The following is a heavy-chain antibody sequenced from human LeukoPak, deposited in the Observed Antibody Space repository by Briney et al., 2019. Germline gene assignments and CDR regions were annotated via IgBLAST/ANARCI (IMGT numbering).Heavy chain of an antibody. J-gene: IGHJ4*02. CDR3: ARDPPYYYDSSASSGYFDY. Sequence: GGSLRLSYAASGFTFSSYSMNWVRQAPGKGLEWVSSISSSSSYIYYADSVKGRFTISRDNAKNSLYLQMNSLRAEDTAVYYCARDPPYYYDSSASSGYFDYWGQGTLVTVSS. CDR1: GFTFSSYS. D-gene: IGHD3-22*01. CDR2: ISSSSSYI. V-gene: IGHV3-21*01.